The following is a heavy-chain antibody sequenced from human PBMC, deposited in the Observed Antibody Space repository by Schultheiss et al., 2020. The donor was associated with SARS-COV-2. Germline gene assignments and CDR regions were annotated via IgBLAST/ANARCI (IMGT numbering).Heavy chain of an antibody. Sequence: GGSLRLSCVASGFTFSGCAMHWVRQAPGKGLEWVAVISYDGSNKYYADSVKGRFTISRDNSKNTLYLQMNSLRAEDTAVYYCAKGSVTQWDVDYWGQGTLVTVSS. J-gene: IGHJ4*02. V-gene: IGHV3-30*18. CDR1: GFTFSGCA. CDR2: ISYDGSNK. D-gene: IGHD1-26*01. CDR3: AKGSVTQWDVDY.